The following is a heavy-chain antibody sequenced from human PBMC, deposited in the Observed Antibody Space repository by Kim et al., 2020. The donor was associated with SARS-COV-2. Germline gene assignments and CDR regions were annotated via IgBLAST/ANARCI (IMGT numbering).Heavy chain of an antibody. J-gene: IGHJ6*02. D-gene: IGHD4-4*01. Sequence: DAVKGRLTIPRDPSKTTLYLQMSSLRAEDTAVYYCARGRLQFSYYYYGLDVWGQGTTVTVSS. V-gene: IGHV3-66*01. CDR3: ARGRLQFSYYYYGLDV.